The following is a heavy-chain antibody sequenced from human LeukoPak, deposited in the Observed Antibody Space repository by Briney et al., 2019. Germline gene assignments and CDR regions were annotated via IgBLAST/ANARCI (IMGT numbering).Heavy chain of an antibody. CDR1: GDTVSTYTAN. Sequence: SQTLSLTCAISGDTVSTYTANWNWIRQPPSRGLEWLGRTYYRSKWYNDYAVSVKSRITINPDTSKNQFSLQLNSVTPEDTAVYYCARVSRGRDPTGEPTFYFDSWGQGTLVTVSS. CDR2: TYYRSKWYN. CDR3: ARVSRGRDPTGEPTFYFDS. D-gene: IGHD7-27*01. V-gene: IGHV6-1*01. J-gene: IGHJ4*02.